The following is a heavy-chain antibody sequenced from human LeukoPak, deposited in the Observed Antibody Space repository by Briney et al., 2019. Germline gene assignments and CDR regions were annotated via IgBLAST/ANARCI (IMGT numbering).Heavy chain of an antibody. CDR1: GFTFSSYS. J-gene: IGHJ3*02. CDR3: ARDRGKGADAFDI. CDR2: ISSSSSTI. D-gene: IGHD3-10*01. Sequence: GGSLRLSGAASGFTFSSYSMNWVRQAPGEGLEWVSYISSSSSTIYYADSVKGRFTISRDNAKNSLYLQTNSLRAEDTAVYYCARDRGKGADAFDIWGQGTMVTVSS. V-gene: IGHV3-48*01.